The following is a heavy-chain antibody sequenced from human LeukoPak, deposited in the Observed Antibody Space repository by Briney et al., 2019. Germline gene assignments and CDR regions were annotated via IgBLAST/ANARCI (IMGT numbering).Heavy chain of an antibody. CDR2: IYYSGST. Sequence: SETLSLTCTVSGGSISSYYWSWIRQPPGKGLEWIGYIYYSGSTNYNPSLKSRVTISVDTSKNQFSLKLSSVTAADTAVYYCARDRVDSSGRVFDYWGQGTLVTVSS. CDR3: ARDRVDSSGRVFDY. CDR1: GGSISSYY. J-gene: IGHJ4*02. V-gene: IGHV4-59*01. D-gene: IGHD6-19*01.